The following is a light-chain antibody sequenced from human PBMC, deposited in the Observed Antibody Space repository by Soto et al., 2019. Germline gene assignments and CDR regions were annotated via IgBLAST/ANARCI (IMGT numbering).Light chain of an antibody. V-gene: IGLV2-14*01. J-gene: IGLJ1*01. CDR2: EVS. CDR1: SSDVGAYNY. CDR3: FSCTTDWPHV. Sequence: QSALTQPASVSGSPGQSITISCTGTSSDVGAYNYVSWFQQHPGKAPTLIISEVSNRPSGVSNRFSGSKSGNAASLTISGLQADDEADYFCFSCTTDWPHVFGTGTKLTVL.